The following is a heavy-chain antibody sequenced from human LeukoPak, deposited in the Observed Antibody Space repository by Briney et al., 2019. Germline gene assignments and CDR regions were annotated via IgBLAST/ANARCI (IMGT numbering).Heavy chain of an antibody. J-gene: IGHJ4*02. V-gene: IGHV3-48*04. CDR3: ARGARFFGSGSYDY. Sequence: GGSLRLSCAASGFTFSSYSMNWVRQAPGKGLEWVSYISSSSSTIYYADSVKGRFTISRDNAKNSLYLQMNSLTAEDSAIYYCARGARFFGSGSYDYWGQGTLVTVSS. D-gene: IGHD3-10*01. CDR1: GFTFSSYS. CDR2: ISSSSSTI.